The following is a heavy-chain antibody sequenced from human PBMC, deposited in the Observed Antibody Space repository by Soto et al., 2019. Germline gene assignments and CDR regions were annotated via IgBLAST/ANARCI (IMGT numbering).Heavy chain of an antibody. CDR1: GYTFTGYY. D-gene: IGHD2-21*02. J-gene: IGHJ6*02. CDR3: ATQFHHCGGDCYRGPYFGMDV. V-gene: IGHV1-2*02. CDR2: INPYTGGT. Sequence: ASVKVSCKASGYTFTGYYVLWVRQAPGQGPECMGWINPYTGGTNYAQKFQGRVTTTRDTSISTAYMELSKLISDDTAVYYCATQFHHCGGDCYRGPYFGMDVWGQGTTVTVSS.